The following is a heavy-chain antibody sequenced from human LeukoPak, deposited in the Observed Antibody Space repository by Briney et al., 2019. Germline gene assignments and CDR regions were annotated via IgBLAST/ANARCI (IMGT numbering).Heavy chain of an antibody. Sequence: GGSLRLSCAASGFTFSRYSMNWVRQAPGKGLEWVSCISSSSSYIYYANSVKGRFTISRDNAKNSLYLQMNSLRAEDTAVYYCARRRFGYYYDSSGYSDYWGQGTLVTVSS. CDR2: ISSSSSYI. CDR1: GFTFSRYS. CDR3: ARRRFGYYYDSSGYSDY. J-gene: IGHJ4*02. D-gene: IGHD3-22*01. V-gene: IGHV3-21*01.